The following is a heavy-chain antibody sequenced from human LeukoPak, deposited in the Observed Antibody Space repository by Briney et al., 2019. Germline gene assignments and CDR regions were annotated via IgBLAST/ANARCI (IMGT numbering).Heavy chain of an antibody. V-gene: IGHV3-21*01. CDR3: ARDEGYFQH. Sequence: GGSLRLSCAASGFIFRSYTMNWVRQAPGEGLEWVSSISSSSSYIYYTDSVKGRFTISRDNAKNSLYLQMNSLRAEDTAVYYCARDEGYFQHWGQGTLVTVSS. CDR1: GFIFRSYT. CDR2: ISSSSSYI. J-gene: IGHJ1*01.